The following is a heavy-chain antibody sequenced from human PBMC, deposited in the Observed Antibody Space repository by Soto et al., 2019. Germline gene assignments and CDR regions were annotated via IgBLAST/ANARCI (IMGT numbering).Heavy chain of an antibody. D-gene: IGHD2-8*01. CDR3: VSQRTSVLTQAYFDY. V-gene: IGHV4-39*01. CDR2: VYYRGRS. Sequence: SETLSLTCTVSGDSITASYSNWAWIRQPPGKGLEWIGSVYYRGRSYSKSSVKSRVTISVDTSKNQFSLNLNSVTASDTAVYYCVSQRTSVLTQAYFDYSGPGALVTVSS. CDR1: GDSITASYSN. J-gene: IGHJ4*02.